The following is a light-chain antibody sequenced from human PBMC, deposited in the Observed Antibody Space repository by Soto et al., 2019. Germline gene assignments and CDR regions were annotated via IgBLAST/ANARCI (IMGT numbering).Light chain of an antibody. CDR2: GTS. CDR3: QQYDNWPRT. Sequence: ERVMTQSPATLSVSPGERATLSCRASQSVSSNLAWYQQKPGQAPRLLIYGTSTRPTGVPARFSGSGSGTEFTLNISSLQSEDFAVYFCQQYDNWPRTFGQGNRVEIK. J-gene: IGKJ1*01. CDR1: QSVSSN. V-gene: IGKV3-15*01.